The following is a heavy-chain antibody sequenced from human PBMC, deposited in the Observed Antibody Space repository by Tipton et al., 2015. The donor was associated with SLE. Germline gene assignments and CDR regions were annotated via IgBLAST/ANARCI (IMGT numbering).Heavy chain of an antibody. CDR2: IYTSGNT. J-gene: IGHJ3*01. CDR3: AREHSGNYEESFDV. CDR1: GGSISSGSYY. D-gene: IGHD1-26*01. Sequence: TLSLTCTVSGGSISSGSYYWSWIRQPAGKGLEWLGYIYTSGNTNYNPSLRSRLTISIDTSKNQFSLKLSSVTAADTAVYYCAREHSGNYEESFDVWGQGTMVTVSS. V-gene: IGHV4-61*09.